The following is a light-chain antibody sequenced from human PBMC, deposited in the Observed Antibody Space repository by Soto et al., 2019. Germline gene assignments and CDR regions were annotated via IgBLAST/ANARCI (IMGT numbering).Light chain of an antibody. J-gene: IGLJ1*01. CDR1: SSDVGNYNY. CDR3: TPPTPGSLYV. CDR2: MVS. Sequence: QSVLTQPASVSGSPGHSITISCTGTSSDVGNYNYVSWYQQYPGRVPKLLIYMVSNRPSGVSNRFSGSKSGNTASLTISGLQAEDEADYFCTPPTPGSLYVFGTGTKVTVL. V-gene: IGLV2-14*01.